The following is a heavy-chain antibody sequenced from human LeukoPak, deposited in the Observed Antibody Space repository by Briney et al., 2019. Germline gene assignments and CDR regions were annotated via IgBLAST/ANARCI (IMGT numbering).Heavy chain of an antibody. V-gene: IGHV3-48*03. J-gene: IGHJ4*02. D-gene: IGHD5-18*01. CDR1: GSTFSNFE. CDR3: ARERYSGYYFDC. CDR2: ISTGGSII. Sequence: GGSLRLSCAASGSTFSNFEMNWVRQAPGKGLEWVSYISTGGSIIHYADSVKGRFTISRDNAKNSLYLEMNSLRAKDTAIYYCARERYSGYYFDCWGQGTLVTVSS.